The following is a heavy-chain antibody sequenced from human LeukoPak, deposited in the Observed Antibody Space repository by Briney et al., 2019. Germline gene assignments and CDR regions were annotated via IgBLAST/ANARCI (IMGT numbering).Heavy chain of an antibody. J-gene: IGHJ4*02. CDR3: ARGGSTDSGDFDY. CDR2: INPNSGGT. Sequence: ASVTVSCKASGYTFTGYYMHWVRQAPGQGLEWMGWINPNSGGTNYAQKFQGWVTMTRDTSISTAYMELSRLRSDDTAVYYCARGGSTDSGDFDYWGQGTLVTVSS. CDR1: GYTFTGYY. V-gene: IGHV1-2*04. D-gene: IGHD4-17*01.